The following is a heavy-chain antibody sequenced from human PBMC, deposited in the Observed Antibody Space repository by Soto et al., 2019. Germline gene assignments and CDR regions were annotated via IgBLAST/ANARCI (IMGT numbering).Heavy chain of an antibody. CDR2: IAYDGSNA. CDR1: GFTFRNHA. Sequence: GGSLRLSCAASGFTFRNHAMHWVRQAPGKGLECLAVIAYDGSNAFYRDSVKGRFTISRDNSKNTLYLHMNSLRSEDTGVYYCARASGPPDSTAVYYMDVWGKGTTVTVSS. D-gene: IGHD3-22*01. J-gene: IGHJ6*03. V-gene: IGHV3-30-3*01. CDR3: ARASGPPDSTAVYYMDV.